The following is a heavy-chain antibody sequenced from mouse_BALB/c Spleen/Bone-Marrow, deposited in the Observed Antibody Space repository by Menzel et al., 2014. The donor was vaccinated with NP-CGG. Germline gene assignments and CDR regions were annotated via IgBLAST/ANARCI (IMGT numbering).Heavy chain of an antibody. J-gene: IGHJ4*01. Sequence: VQLQQSGAEMVRPGSSVKISCKASGYAFSNNWMNWMKQRPGQGLEWIGQIYPGDGDTNYNGKFKGKATLTADKSSSIAYMQLSSLTSEDSAVYFCHYFSSDYYVMDYWGQGTSVTVSS. CDR2: IYPGDGDT. CDR1: GYAFSNNW. V-gene: IGHV1-80*01. CDR3: HYFSSDYYVMDY. D-gene: IGHD1-1*01.